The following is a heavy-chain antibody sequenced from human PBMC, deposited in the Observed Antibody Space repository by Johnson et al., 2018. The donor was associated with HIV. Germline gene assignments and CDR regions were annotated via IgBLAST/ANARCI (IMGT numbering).Heavy chain of an antibody. CDR3: ARDSSNSFRFEMYAFDI. V-gene: IGHV3-30-3*01. J-gene: IGHJ3*02. CDR1: GFTFSSNP. Sequence: QVQLVESGGGVVQPGRSLRLSCAASGFTFSSNPMHWVRQAPGKGLEWVAVMSYDGINKYSADSVKGRFTISRDNSKNTLYLQMNSLRPEDTAVYYCARDSSNSFRFEMYAFDIWGQGTMVTVSS. CDR2: MSYDGINK. D-gene: IGHD6-6*01.